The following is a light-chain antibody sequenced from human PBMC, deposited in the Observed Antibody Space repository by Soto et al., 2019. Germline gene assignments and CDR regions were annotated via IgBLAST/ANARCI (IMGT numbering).Light chain of an antibody. J-gene: IGKJ5*01. CDR1: QSVSSSY. Sequence: EILLTQSPGTLSLSPGERATLSCRASQSVSSSYLACYQQKPGQAPRLLIYGASSRATGIPDRFSGSGSGTDFTLTISRLEPEDFAVYYCQQYGSSPPYTFGQGTRLEIK. CDR2: GAS. CDR3: QQYGSSPPYT. V-gene: IGKV3-20*01.